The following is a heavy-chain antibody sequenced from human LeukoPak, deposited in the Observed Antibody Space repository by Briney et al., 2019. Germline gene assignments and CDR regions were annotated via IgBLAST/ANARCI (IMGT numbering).Heavy chain of an antibody. Sequence: ASVKVSCKASGYSFDYYGISWVRQAPGQGLEWMAWISAYNGNTNYAQNLQGRVTMTTDTSTSTAYMELRSLRSDDTAVYYCARDVVVVATFGDYGMDVWGQGTTVTVSS. D-gene: IGHD2-21*01. J-gene: IGHJ6*02. V-gene: IGHV1-18*01. CDR2: ISAYNGNT. CDR3: ARDVVVVATFGDYGMDV. CDR1: GYSFDYYG.